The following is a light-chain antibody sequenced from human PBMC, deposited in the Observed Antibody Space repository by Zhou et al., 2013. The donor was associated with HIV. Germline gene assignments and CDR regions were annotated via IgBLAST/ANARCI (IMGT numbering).Light chain of an antibody. V-gene: IGKV3-20*01. CDR1: QSISNY. CDR3: QQYGSSPSIT. J-gene: IGKJ5*01. CDR2: STS. Sequence: EIVLTQSPATLSLSPGERATLSCRASQSISNYLAWYQQKPGQAPRLLIYSTSNRANGIPDRFSGSGSGTDFTLTISSLEPEDFALYYCQQYGSSPSITFGQGTRLEMK.